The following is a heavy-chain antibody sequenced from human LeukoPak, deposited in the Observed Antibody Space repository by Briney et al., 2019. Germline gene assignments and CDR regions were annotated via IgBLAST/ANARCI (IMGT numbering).Heavy chain of an antibody. J-gene: IGHJ4*01. CDR3: ARATTGDLDY. V-gene: IGHV4-59*01. CDR2: IYYTGST. Sequence: SETLSLTCTVSGGSISGYYWSWIRQPPGKGLEWIGYIYYTGSTYYNPSLKSRVTISIDTSKNQFSLKLSSVTAADTAVYYCARATTGDLDYWGHGTLVTVSS. D-gene: IGHD7-27*01. CDR1: GGSISGYY.